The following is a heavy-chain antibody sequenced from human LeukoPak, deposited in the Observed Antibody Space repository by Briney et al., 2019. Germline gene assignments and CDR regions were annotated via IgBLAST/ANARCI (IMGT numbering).Heavy chain of an antibody. CDR1: GFTFSDYY. Sequence: GGSLRLSCAASGFTFSDYYMSWIRQAPGKGLEWVPYISSSGSTIYYADSVKGRFTISRDNAKNSLYLQMNSLRAEDTAVYYCARGGSTGAYYYYYGMDVWGQGTTVTVSS. CDR3: ARGGSTGAYYYYYGMDV. CDR2: ISSSGSTI. J-gene: IGHJ6*02. V-gene: IGHV3-11*01. D-gene: IGHD3-16*01.